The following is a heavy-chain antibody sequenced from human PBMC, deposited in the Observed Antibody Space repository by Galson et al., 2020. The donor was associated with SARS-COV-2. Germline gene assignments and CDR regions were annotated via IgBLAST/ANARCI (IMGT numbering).Heavy chain of an antibody. V-gene: IGHV2-5*02. CDR1: GFSPRTLGVG. J-gene: IGHJ6*02. CDR3: AHRIPFRGMDV. CDR2: IYWDDDK. D-gene: IGHD2-21*01. Sequence: KMSGPTLVKPPQTLTLTCTFSGFSPRTLGVGVGWIRQPPGQALECLALIYWDDDKRYSPSLKSRLTITKDTSKNQVGLTMTNMDPVDTATYYCAHRIPFRGMDVWGQGTTVTVSS.